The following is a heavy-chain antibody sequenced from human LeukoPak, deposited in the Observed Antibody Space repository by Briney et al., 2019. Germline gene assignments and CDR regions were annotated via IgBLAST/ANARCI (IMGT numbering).Heavy chain of an antibody. V-gene: IGHV4-39*02. CDR1: GGSISSSSYY. J-gene: IGHJ4*02. CDR2: TYYSGST. Sequence: SETLSLTCTVSGGSISSSSYYWGWIRQPPGKGLEWIGSTYYSGSTYYNPSLKSRVTISVDTSKNQFSLKLSSVTAADTAVYYCAREGGMVRGVPFDYWGQGTLVTVSS. CDR3: AREGGMVRGVPFDY. D-gene: IGHD3-10*01.